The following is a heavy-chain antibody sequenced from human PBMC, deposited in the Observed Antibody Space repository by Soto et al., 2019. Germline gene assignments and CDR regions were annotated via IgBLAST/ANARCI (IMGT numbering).Heavy chain of an antibody. D-gene: IGHD6-19*01. Sequence: EVQLVESGGGLVKPGGSLRLSCAASGFTFSSYSMNWVRPAPGKGLAWVSSISSSSSYIYYADSVKGRFTISRDNAKNSLYLQMNSLRAEDTAVYYCARDYPSVKQWLVKREYYFDYWGQGTLVTVSS. CDR3: ARDYPSVKQWLVKREYYFDY. CDR2: ISSSSSYI. J-gene: IGHJ4*02. V-gene: IGHV3-21*01. CDR1: GFTFSSYS.